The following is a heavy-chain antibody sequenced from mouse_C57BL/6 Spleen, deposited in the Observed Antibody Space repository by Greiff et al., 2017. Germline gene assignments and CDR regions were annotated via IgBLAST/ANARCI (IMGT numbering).Heavy chain of an antibody. V-gene: IGHV1-52*01. CDR1: GYTFTSYW. J-gene: IGHJ2*01. CDR3: ASSHISDSNYVLFDY. D-gene: IGHD2-5*01. CDR2: IDPSDSET. Sequence: QVQLMQPGAELVRPGSSVKLSCKASGYTFTSYWMHWVKQRPIQGLEWIGNIDPSDSETHYNQKFKDKATLTVDKSSSTAYMQLSSLTSEDSAVYYCASSHISDSNYVLFDYWGQGTTLTVSS.